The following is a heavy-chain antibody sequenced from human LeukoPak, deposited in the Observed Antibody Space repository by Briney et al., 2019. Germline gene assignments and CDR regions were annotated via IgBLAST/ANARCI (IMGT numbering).Heavy chain of an antibody. CDR3: AESRNGMVDY. J-gene: IGHJ4*02. CDR2: ISSSGSTI. D-gene: IGHD4-11*01. V-gene: IGHV3-48*03. CDR1: GFTFSSYE. Sequence: SGGSLRLSCAASGFTFSSYEMNWVRQAPGKGLEWVSYISSSGSTIYYADSVEGRFTISRDNAKNSLYLQMNSLRAEDTAVYYCAESRNGMVDYWGQGTLVTVSS.